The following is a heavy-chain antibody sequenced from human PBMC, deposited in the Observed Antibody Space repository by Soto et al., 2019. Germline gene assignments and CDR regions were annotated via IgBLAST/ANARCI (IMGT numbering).Heavy chain of an antibody. V-gene: IGHV3-30*18. CDR3: AKLRYQSTGWSPGAFDI. J-gene: IGHJ3*02. Sequence: QVQLVESGGGVVQPGRSLRLSCAASGFSFSSYGMHWVRQAPGKGLEWVAVISYDGTNKYDADSVKGRFTISRDNSKNTLYLQMNSLRPEDTAVYYCAKLRYQSTGWSPGAFDIWGQGTMVTVSS. D-gene: IGHD6-19*01. CDR2: ISYDGTNK. CDR1: GFSFSSYG.